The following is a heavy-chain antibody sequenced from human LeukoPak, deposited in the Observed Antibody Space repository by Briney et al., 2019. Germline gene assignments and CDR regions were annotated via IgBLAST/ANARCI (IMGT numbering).Heavy chain of an antibody. D-gene: IGHD3-3*01. Sequence: GGSLRLSCAASGFTFDDYAMHWVRQAPGKGLEWVSGISWNSGSIGYADSVKGRFTISRDNAQNLLFLQMNSLRAEDTAVYYCARGGPYDFFFDYWGQGTLVTVSS. V-gene: IGHV3-9*01. CDR1: GFTFDDYA. CDR3: ARGGPYDFFFDY. J-gene: IGHJ4*02. CDR2: ISWNSGSI.